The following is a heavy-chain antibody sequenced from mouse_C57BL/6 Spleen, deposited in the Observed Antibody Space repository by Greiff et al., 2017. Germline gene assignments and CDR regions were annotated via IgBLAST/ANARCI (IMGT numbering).Heavy chain of an antibody. V-gene: IGHV1-15*01. Sequence: QQSGAELVRPGASVTLSCKASGYTFTDYEMHWVKQTPVHGLEWIGAIDPETGGTAYNQKFKGKAILTADKSSSTAYMELRSLTSEDSAVYYCTRWEIYYGYDGHWGQGTTLTVSS. J-gene: IGHJ2*01. CDR2: IDPETGGT. D-gene: IGHD2-2*01. CDR3: TRWEIYYGYDGH. CDR1: GYTFTDYE.